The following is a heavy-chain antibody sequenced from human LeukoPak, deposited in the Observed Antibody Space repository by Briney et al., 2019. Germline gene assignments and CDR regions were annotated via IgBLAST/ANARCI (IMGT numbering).Heavy chain of an antibody. J-gene: IGHJ4*01. Sequence: PGSSLSLSCAASGFTFGSYAMDWVRQAAGKWLEWVAVILYDGSNKYYADSVEGRFTLYRDNSKNTMYLQMNRLRAEDTAVYYCERDDYYDSSGYSLDYWGQGTLVTVSS. D-gene: IGHD3-22*01. CDR3: ERDDYYDSSGYSLDY. V-gene: IGHV3-30*04. CDR1: GFTFGSYA. CDR2: ILYDGSNK.